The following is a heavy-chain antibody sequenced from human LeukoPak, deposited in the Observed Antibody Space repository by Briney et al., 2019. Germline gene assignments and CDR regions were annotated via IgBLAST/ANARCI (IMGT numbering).Heavy chain of an antibody. CDR3: AREAYCGGDCYSSDAFDI. Sequence: GASVKVSCKASGYTFTSYDINWVRQATGQGLEWMGWMNPNSGNTGYAQKFQGRVTMTRNTSISTAYMELSSLRSEDTAVYYCAREAYCGGDCYSSDAFDIWGQGTVVTVSS. J-gene: IGHJ3*02. CDR2: MNPNSGNT. CDR1: GYTFTSYD. V-gene: IGHV1-8*01. D-gene: IGHD2-21*02.